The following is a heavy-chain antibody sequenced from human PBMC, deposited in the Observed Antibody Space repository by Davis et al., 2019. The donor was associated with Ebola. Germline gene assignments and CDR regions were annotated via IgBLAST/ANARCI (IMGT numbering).Heavy chain of an antibody. CDR3: AGGSSSSWSLYGY. V-gene: IGHV3-23*01. Sequence: GGSLRLSCAASGFTFSSYAMSWVRQAPGKGLEWVSAISGSGGSTYYADSVKGRFTISRDNSKNTLYLQMNSLRAEDTAVYYCAGGSSSSWSLYGYWGQGTLVTVSS. CDR1: GFTFSSYA. D-gene: IGHD6-13*01. CDR2: ISGSGGST. J-gene: IGHJ4*02.